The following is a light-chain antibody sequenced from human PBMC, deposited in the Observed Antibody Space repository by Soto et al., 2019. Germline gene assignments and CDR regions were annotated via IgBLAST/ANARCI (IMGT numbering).Light chain of an antibody. CDR2: EVI. J-gene: IGLJ3*02. Sequence: QSVLTQPASVSGSPGQSITISCTGTSSDIGGFSYVSWYQQHPDKAPKLIIYEVINRPSGVSNRFSGSKSGDTASLTISGLQPEDEADYSCSSYSSTSTPVVFGGGTKVTVL. CDR3: SSYSSTSTPVV. CDR1: SSDIGGFSY. V-gene: IGLV2-14*01.